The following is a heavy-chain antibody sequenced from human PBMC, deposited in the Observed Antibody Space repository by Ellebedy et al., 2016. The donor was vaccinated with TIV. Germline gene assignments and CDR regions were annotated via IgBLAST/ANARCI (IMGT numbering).Heavy chain of an antibody. V-gene: IGHV3-7*01. CDR3: ARRGSYGDYAVQINSWFDP. J-gene: IGHJ5*02. Sequence: PGGSLRLSCAASGFSFRSYWMSWVRQAPGKGLEWVANIYQDGGVQYYVDSVKGRFTISRDNADNSLFLQMNSLRAEDTAAYYCARRGSYGDYAVQINSWFDPWGRGTLVAVSS. CDR1: GFSFRSYW. D-gene: IGHD4-17*01. CDR2: IYQDGGVQ.